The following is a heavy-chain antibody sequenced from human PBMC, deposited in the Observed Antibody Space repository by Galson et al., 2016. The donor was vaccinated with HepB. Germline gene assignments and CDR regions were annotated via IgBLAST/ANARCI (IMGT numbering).Heavy chain of an antibody. CDR1: GGTFSRQA. V-gene: IGHV1-69*06. CDR2: ITPFFGTS. Sequence: SVKVSCKASGGTFSRQAISWVRQAPGQGLEWMVGITPFFGTSKYAQKFQDRVTITGDKSTNTAYLELSSLRYEDTATYYCARGFGNYDPFDSWGQGTRVSVSS. D-gene: IGHD3-16*01. CDR3: ARGFGNYDPFDS. J-gene: IGHJ4*02.